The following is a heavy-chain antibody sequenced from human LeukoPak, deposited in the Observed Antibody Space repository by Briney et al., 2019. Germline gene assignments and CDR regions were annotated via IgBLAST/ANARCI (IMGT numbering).Heavy chain of an antibody. CDR1: GFTFSNYG. Sequence: GGSLRLSCVGSGFTFSNYGMHWVRQAPDKGLERGAVVAHDGTVKYYADPVKGRFTISRDSGKKTLYLEMTSLRPEDTAVYYCAKEEGIKRGTNFDSWGQGSLVTVSS. J-gene: IGHJ4*02. D-gene: IGHD1-7*01. CDR3: AKEEGIKRGTNFDS. CDR2: VAHDGTVK. V-gene: IGHV3-30*18.